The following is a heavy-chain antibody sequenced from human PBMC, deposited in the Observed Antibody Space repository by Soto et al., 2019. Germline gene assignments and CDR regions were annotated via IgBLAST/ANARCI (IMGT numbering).Heavy chain of an antibody. J-gene: IGHJ5*02. D-gene: IGHD5-12*01. Sequence: SETLSLTCTVSGASISNNYWSWIRQPAGKGLECIGRIYTSGSTIYNPSLKSRVTMSVDTSKNQFSLKLSSVTAADTAVYYCARKGYDGGWFDPWGQGTLVTVSS. CDR3: ARKGYDGGWFDP. CDR1: GASISNNY. CDR2: IYTSGST. V-gene: IGHV4-4*07.